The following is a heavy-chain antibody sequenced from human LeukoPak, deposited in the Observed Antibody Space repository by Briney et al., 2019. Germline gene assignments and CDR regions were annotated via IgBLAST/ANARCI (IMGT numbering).Heavy chain of an antibody. J-gene: IGHJ6*03. CDR2: IYHSGST. V-gene: IGHV4-38-2*01. CDR1: GYSISSGYY. Sequence: SETLSLTCVVSGYSISSGYYWAWIRQPPGKGLEWIGSIYHSGSTNYNPSLKSRVTISVDTSKNQFSLNLNSVTAADTAVYYCARAQGYYHYMDVWGKGTTVTVSS. CDR3: ARAQGYYHYMDV.